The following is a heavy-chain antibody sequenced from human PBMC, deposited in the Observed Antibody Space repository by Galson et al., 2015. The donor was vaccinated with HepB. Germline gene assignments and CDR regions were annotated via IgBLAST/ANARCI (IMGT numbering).Heavy chain of an antibody. Sequence: SLRLSCAASGFTFSSYTMNWVRQVPGKGLEWISHISVTSTTNYADSVKGRFTISRDNAENSLFLQMSSLGDEDTGVYYCARDRLGDYSMDVWGQGTTVIVSS. CDR3: ARDRLGDYSMDV. V-gene: IGHV3-48*02. CDR1: GFTFSSYT. D-gene: IGHD1-26*01. J-gene: IGHJ6*02. CDR2: ISVTSTT.